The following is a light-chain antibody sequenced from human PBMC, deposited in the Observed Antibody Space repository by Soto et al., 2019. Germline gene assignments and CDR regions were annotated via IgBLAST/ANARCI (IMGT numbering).Light chain of an antibody. J-gene: IGLJ3*02. CDR2: DNT. CDR1: SSDIGAGYR. V-gene: IGLV1-40*01. CDR3: QSYDNSLRARV. Sequence: QSVLTQPPSVSGAPGERVTISCTGSSSDIGAGYRVRWYQQVPGTAPKLLIYDNTNRPSGVSVRFSGSKSGTSASLAISGLQAEDEADYYCQSYDNSLRARVFGGGTKLTVL.